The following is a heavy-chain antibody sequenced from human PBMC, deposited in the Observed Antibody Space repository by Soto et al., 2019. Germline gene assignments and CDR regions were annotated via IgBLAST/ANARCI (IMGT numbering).Heavy chain of an antibody. V-gene: IGHV4-31*03. J-gene: IGHJ4*02. Sequence: SETLSLTCTVSGGSISSGGYYWSWIRQHPGKGLEWIGYIYYSGSTYYNPSLKSRVTISVDTSKNQFSLKLSSVTAADTAVYYCARTGWVDTAMDVEYYFDYWGPGPLVTVSS. CDR1: GGSISSGGYY. CDR2: IYYSGST. D-gene: IGHD5-18*01. CDR3: ARTGWVDTAMDVEYYFDY.